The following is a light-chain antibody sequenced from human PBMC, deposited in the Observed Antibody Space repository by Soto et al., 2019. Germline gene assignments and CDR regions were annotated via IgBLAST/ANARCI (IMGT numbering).Light chain of an antibody. CDR2: KVS. CDR1: QSLVYSDGNTY. CDR3: IQATHGPRT. J-gene: IGKJ1*01. Sequence: DVVMTQSPLSLPVTLGQSASISCRASQSLVYSDGNTYLNWFQQRPGQSPRRLIYKVSKREPGVQDRFSGSGSGTDFTLQISSVEAEDVGVYYCIQATHGPRTFGQRIKVEIK. V-gene: IGKV2-30*01.